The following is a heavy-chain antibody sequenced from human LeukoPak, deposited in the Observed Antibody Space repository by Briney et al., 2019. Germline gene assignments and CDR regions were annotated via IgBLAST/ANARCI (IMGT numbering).Heavy chain of an antibody. CDR1: GFTFSSYG. J-gene: IGHJ4*02. Sequence: GGSLRLSCAASGFTFSSYGMSWVRQAPRKGLEWVLAISGSGGSTYYADSVKGRFTISRDNSKNTLYLQTNSLRAEDTAVYYCAKNAPTGYGDYGWGFDYWGQGTLVTVSS. CDR2: ISGSGGST. CDR3: AKNAPTGYGDYGWGFDY. D-gene: IGHD4-17*01. V-gene: IGHV3-23*01.